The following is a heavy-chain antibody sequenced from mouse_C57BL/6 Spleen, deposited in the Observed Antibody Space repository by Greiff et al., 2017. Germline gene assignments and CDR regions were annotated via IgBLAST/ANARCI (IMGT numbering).Heavy chain of an antibody. Sequence: DVMLVESGGGLVKPGGSLKLSCAASGFTFSDYGMHWVRQAPEKGLEWVAYISSGSSTIYYADTVTGRFTISRDNAKNTVFLQMTSLRSEDTARYYCARRYYGSSPAWFAYWGQGTLVTVSA. CDR1: GFTFSDYG. V-gene: IGHV5-17*01. D-gene: IGHD1-1*01. CDR2: ISSGSSTI. CDR3: ARRYYGSSPAWFAY. J-gene: IGHJ3*01.